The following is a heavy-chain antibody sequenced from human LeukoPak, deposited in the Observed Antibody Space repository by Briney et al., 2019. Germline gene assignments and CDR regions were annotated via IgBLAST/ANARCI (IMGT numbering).Heavy chain of an antibody. V-gene: IGHV3-30-3*01. Sequence: GGSLRLSCAASGFTFSSYAMHWVRQAPGKGLEWVAVISYDGSSKYYADSVKGRFTISRDNSKNTLYLQMNSLRAEDTAVYYCARMRGVTPYWGQGTLVTVSS. J-gene: IGHJ4*02. CDR1: GFTFSSYA. D-gene: IGHD3-10*01. CDR2: ISYDGSSK. CDR3: ARMRGVTPY.